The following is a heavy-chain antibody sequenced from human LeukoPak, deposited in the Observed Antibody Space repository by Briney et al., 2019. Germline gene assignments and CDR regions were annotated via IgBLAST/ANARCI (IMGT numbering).Heavy chain of an antibody. V-gene: IGHV5-51*01. D-gene: IGHD3-10*01. CDR1: GYSFTTYW. CDR3: ARHIGGVQTYYYGSGTPQGLMDV. Sequence: RPGESLKISCKGSGYSFTTYWTAWVRQVPGKGLEWMGIIYPGDSDTRYSPSFQGQVTISADKSISTAYLQWSSLKASDTAMYYCARHIGGVQTYYYGSGTPQGLMDVWGQGTTVTVSS. CDR2: IYPGDSDT. J-gene: IGHJ6*02.